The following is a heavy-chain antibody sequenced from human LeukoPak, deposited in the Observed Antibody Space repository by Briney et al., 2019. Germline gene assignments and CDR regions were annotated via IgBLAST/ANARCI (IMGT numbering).Heavy chain of an antibody. CDR1: GFTFSDYY. D-gene: IGHD3-22*01. CDR2: ISSSGSTI. J-gene: IGHJ3*02. V-gene: IGHV3-11*01. Sequence: PGGSLRLSCAASGFTFSDYYMSWICQAPGKGLEWVSYISSSGSTIYYADSVKGRFTISRDNAKNSLYLQTNSLRAEDTAVYYCASGLYSAYDIRAFDIWGQGTMVTVSS. CDR3: ASGLYSAYDIRAFDI.